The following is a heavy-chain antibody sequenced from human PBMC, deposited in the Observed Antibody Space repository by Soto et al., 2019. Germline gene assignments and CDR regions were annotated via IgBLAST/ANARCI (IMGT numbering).Heavy chain of an antibody. CDR1: GFTFSSYG. D-gene: IGHD2-2*03. CDR3: AKGLDIVVVPAADY. CDR2: ISYDGSNK. V-gene: IGHV3-30*18. J-gene: IGHJ4*02. Sequence: GGSLRLSCAASGFTFSSYGMHWVRQAPGKGLEWVAVISYDGSNKYYADSVKGRFTISRDNSKNTLYLQMNSLRAEDTAVYYCAKGLDIVVVPAADYWGQGTLVTVS.